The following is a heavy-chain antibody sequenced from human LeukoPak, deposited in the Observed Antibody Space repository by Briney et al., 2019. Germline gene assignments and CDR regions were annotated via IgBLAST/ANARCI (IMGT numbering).Heavy chain of an antibody. V-gene: IGHV3-15*01. CDR3: ARGNFYSGSGSSPLDY. CDR2: SKSKTGGGTT. J-gene: IGHJ4*02. Sequence: GGSLRLSCAASGFTFRNAWMSWARQAPGKGLEWVGRSKSKTGGGTTDYAAPVKGRFTISRDDSKNTLFLQMNSLKTEDSAVYYCARGNFYSGSGSSPLDYWGQGTLVTVSS. D-gene: IGHD3-10*01. CDR1: GFTFRNAW.